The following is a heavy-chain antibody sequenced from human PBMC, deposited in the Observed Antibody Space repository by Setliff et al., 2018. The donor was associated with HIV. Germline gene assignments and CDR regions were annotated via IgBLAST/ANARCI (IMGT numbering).Heavy chain of an antibody. CDR3: ARDRGYDLDYFDY. CDR2: IGSLGDK. V-gene: IGHV3-11*05. Sequence: PGGSLRLSCVGSGFTFNDYHISWIRQAPGKGLEWISYIGSLGDKEYADSVKGRFTISRDNARKSVYLQIDSLRAEDTAVYYCARDRGYDLDYFDYWGQGTLVT. D-gene: IGHD5-12*01. CDR1: GFTFNDYH. J-gene: IGHJ4*02.